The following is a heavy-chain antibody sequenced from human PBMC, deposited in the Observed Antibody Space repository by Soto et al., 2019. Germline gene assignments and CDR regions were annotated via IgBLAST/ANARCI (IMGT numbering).Heavy chain of an antibody. D-gene: IGHD4-17*01. V-gene: IGHV3-30*18. J-gene: IGHJ4*02. CDR2: ISYDGSNK. CDR3: ANGDYDYFDY. CDR1: GFTFSSYG. Sequence: GGSLRLSCAASGFTFSSYGMHWVRQAPGKGLEWVAVISYDGSNKYYADSVKGRFTISRDNSKNTLYLQMNSLRAEDTAVYYCANGDYDYFDYWGQGTLVTVSS.